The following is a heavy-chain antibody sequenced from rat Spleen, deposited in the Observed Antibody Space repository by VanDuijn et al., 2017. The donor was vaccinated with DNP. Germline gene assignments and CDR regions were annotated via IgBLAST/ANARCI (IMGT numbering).Heavy chain of an antibody. CDR1: GFTFSDYY. Sequence: EVQLVESGGGLVQPGRSLKLSCAASGFTFSDYYMAWVRQAPTRGLEWVAYIGSDGYAPYYGVSVKGRFTISRDNAKSTLYLQMNSLRSEDTATYYCARSGRSFDYWGQGVMVTVSS. CDR2: IGSDGYAP. D-gene: IGHD5-1*01. V-gene: IGHV5-22*01. J-gene: IGHJ2*01. CDR3: ARSGRSFDY.